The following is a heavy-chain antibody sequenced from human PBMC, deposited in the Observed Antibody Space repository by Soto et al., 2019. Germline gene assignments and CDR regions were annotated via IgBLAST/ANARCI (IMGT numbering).Heavy chain of an antibody. CDR3: ARGRGDDFWSGYYTGRVYDY. J-gene: IGHJ4*02. V-gene: IGHV4-34*01. Sequence: QVQLQQWGAGLLKPSETLSLTCAVYGGSFSGYYWSWIRQPPGKGLAWSGEINHSGSTNYNTSLKTPVPISVDASKNQFSLKVSSVTAADKAVYCCARGRGDDFWSGYYTGRVYDYWGRGTLVTVSS. D-gene: IGHD3-3*01. CDR2: INHSGST. CDR1: GGSFSGYY.